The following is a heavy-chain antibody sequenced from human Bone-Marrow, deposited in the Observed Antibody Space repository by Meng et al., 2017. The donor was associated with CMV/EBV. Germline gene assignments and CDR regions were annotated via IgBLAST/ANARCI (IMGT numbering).Heavy chain of an antibody. D-gene: IGHD6-13*01. CDR1: GGSISRSSYY. V-gene: IGHV4-39*01. Sequence: SGGSISRSSYYGGGIRQPPGKGLEWIGSIYYSGSTYYNPSLKSRVTISVDTSKNQFSLKLSSVTAADTAVYYCARSDIAAAGSFDYWGQGTLVTVSS. CDR2: IYYSGST. CDR3: ARSDIAAAGSFDY. J-gene: IGHJ4*02.